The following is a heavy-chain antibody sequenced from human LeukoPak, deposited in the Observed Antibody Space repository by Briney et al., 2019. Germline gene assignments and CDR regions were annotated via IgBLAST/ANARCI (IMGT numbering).Heavy chain of an antibody. Sequence: PGGSLRLSCAASGFTFTKYWMTWVRQAPGKGLEWVGNIKQDGSDKNYMDSVKGRFTISRDNTKNSVYLQMNSLRAEDTAVYYCARERANNWFDPWGQGTLVTVSS. CDR2: IKQDGSDK. CDR3: ARERANNWFDP. J-gene: IGHJ5*02. CDR1: GFTFTKYW. V-gene: IGHV3-7*03.